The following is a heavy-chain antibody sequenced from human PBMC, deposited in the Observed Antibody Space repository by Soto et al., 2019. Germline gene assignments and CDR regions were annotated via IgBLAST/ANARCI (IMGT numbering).Heavy chain of an antibody. CDR1: GGSISSYY. CDR3: ARVWGGAFDI. D-gene: IGHD3-10*01. Sequence: SETLSLTCTVSGGSISSYYWSWIWQPPGKGLEWIGHIYYSGSTNYNPSLKSRVTISVDTSKNQFSLKLSSVTAADTAVYYCARVWGGAFDIWGQGTMVTVS. J-gene: IGHJ3*02. CDR2: IYYSGST. V-gene: IGHV4-59*01.